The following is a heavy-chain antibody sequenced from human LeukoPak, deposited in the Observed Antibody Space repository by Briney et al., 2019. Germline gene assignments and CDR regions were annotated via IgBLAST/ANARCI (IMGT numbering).Heavy chain of an antibody. Sequence: PGGSLRLSCAASGFTFGSYSMNWVRQAPGKGLEWVSSISSTSTYTYYADSMKGRFTISRDNAKNSMYLQMNSLRAEDSAVYYCVREGVYGSSSSCYSQKYWGGRRTGAFYYSYRDVWGRGTTAPVPS. D-gene: IGHD2-2*02. CDR3: VREGVYGSSSSCYSQKYWGGRRTGAFYYSYRDV. V-gene: IGHV3-21*01. CDR2: ISSTSTYT. J-gene: IGHJ6*03. CDR1: GFTFGSYS.